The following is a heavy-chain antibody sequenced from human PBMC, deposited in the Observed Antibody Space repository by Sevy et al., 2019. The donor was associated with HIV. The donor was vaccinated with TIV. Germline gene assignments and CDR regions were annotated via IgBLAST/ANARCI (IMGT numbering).Heavy chain of an antibody. CDR2: IYTSGST. D-gene: IGHD2-2*01. CDR1: GGSISSGSYY. CDR3: AREGSTWAGWFDP. J-gene: IGHJ5*02. V-gene: IGHV4-61*02. Sequence: SETLSLTCTVSGGSISSGSYYWSWIRQPAGKGLEWIGRIYTSGSTNYDPSLKSRVTISVDTSKNQCTLKLSSVTAADTAVYYCAREGSTWAGWFDPWGQGTLVTVSS.